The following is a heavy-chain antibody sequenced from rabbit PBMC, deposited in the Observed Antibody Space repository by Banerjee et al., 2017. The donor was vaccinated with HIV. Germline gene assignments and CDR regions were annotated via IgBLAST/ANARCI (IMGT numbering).Heavy chain of an antibody. CDR1: GFDFSSYH. Sequence: QEQLEESGGGLVTPGGTLTLTCTASGFDFSSYHMGWVRQAPGKGLEWIACINTSTGNTVYASWAKGRFTISKTSWTTVTLQMTSLTAADTATYFCARDLAGVTGWNFNLWGPGTLVTVS. J-gene: IGHJ4*01. CDR3: ARDLAGVTGWNFNL. CDR2: INTSTGNT. V-gene: IGHV1S45*01. D-gene: IGHD4-1*01.